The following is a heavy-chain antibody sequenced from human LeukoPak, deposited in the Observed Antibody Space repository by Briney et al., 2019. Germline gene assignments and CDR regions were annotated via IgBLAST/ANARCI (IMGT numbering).Heavy chain of an antibody. D-gene: IGHD2-2*02. CDR2: ISAYNGNT. CDR1: GYTFTSYG. Sequence: ASVKVSRKASGYTFTSYGISWVRQAPGQGLERMGWISAYNGNTNYAQKLQGRVTMTTDTSTSTAYMELRSLRSDDTAVYYCARDRVPAAIRDYYYYYMDVWGKGTTVTVSS. V-gene: IGHV1-18*01. J-gene: IGHJ6*03. CDR3: ARDRVPAAIRDYYYYYMDV.